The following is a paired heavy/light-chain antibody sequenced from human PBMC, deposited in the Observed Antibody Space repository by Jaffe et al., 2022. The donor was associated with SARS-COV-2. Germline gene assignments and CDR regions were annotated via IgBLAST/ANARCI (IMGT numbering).Heavy chain of an antibody. Sequence: QVQLVQSGAEVKKPGSSVKVSCKASGGTFSSYTISWVRQAPGQGLEWMGRIIPILGIANYAQKFQGRVTITADKSTSTAYMELSSLRSEDTAVYYCARGVETKNWNDDDDPTVIDYWGQGTLVTVSS. CDR2: IIPILGIA. CDR1: GGTFSSYT. V-gene: IGHV1-69*02. J-gene: IGHJ4*02. CDR3: ARGVETKNWNDDDDPTVIDY. D-gene: IGHD1-1*01.
Light chain of an antibody. Sequence: QSALTQPRSVSGSPGQSVTISCTGTSSDVGGYNYVSWYQQHPGKAPKLMIYDVSKRPSGVPDRFSGSKSGNTASLTISGLQAEDEADYYCCSYAGSYTEVFGTGTKVTVL. CDR1: SSDVGGYNY. CDR3: CSYAGSYTEV. CDR2: DVS. J-gene: IGLJ1*01. V-gene: IGLV2-11*01.